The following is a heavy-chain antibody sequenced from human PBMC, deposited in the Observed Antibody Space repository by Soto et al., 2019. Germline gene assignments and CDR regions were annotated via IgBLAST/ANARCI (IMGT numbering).Heavy chain of an antibody. CDR3: ARVIWGIYYYYYGMDV. D-gene: IGHD7-27*01. CDR2: IYYSGST. V-gene: IGHV4-30-4*01. CDR1: GGSISSGDYY. Sequence: SETLSLTCTVSGGSISSGDYYWSWIRQPPGKGLEWIGYIYYSGSTYYNPSLKSRVTISVDTSKNQFSLKLSSVTAADTAVYYCARVIWGIYYYYYGMDVWGQGTTVTVSS. J-gene: IGHJ6*02.